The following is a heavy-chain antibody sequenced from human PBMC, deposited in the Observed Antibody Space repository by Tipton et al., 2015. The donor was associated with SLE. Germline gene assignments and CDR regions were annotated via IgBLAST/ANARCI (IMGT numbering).Heavy chain of an antibody. CDR2: LYASGST. D-gene: IGHD3-9*01. V-gene: IGHV4-61*02. J-gene: IGHJ5*02. CDR1: GGSMSSGNYY. Sequence: TLSLTCTVSGGSMSSGNYYWSWIRQPAGKGLEWIGRLYASGSTNYNPSLKSRVTMSVDTSRNQFSLNLSSLTAADTAVYFCARDKWGEYTASTGYFWSFDPWGQGIPVTVSS. CDR3: ARDKWGEYTASTGYFWSFDP.